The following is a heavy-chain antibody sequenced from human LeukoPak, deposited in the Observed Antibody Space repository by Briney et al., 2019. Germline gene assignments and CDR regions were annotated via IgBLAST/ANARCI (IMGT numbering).Heavy chain of an antibody. CDR3: AKDSSLDY. CDR2: ISYDGSNK. D-gene: IGHD6-19*01. J-gene: IGHJ4*02. CDR1: GFTFSSYG. Sequence: GGSLRLSCAASGFTFSSYGMHWVRQAPGKGLEWVAVISYDGSNKYYADSVKGRFTISRDNSKNTLYLQMNSLRAEDTAVYYCAKDSSLDYWGQGTPVTVSS. V-gene: IGHV3-30*18.